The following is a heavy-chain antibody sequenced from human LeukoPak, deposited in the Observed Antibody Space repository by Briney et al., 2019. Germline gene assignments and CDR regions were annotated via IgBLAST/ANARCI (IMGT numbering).Heavy chain of an antibody. CDR3: AKVAGYYDSSGYYLTDAFDI. J-gene: IGHJ3*02. CDR1: GFTVSSYY. CDR2: ITTSSTYI. Sequence: GGSLRLSCAASGFTVSSYYMNWVRQAPGKGLEWVSSITTSSTYIYYADSVKGRFTISRDNAKNSLYLQMNSLRAEDTAVYYCAKVAGYYDSSGYYLTDAFDIWGQGTMVTVSS. V-gene: IGHV3-21*04. D-gene: IGHD3-22*01.